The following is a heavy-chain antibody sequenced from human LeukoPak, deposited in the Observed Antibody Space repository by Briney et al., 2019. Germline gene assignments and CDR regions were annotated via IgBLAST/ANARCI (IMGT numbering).Heavy chain of an antibody. V-gene: IGHV3-74*01. J-gene: IGHJ5*02. CDR3: AREVSGDRWYNWFDP. CDR2: INTGGGDT. Sequence: PGGSLRLSSAASGYTLSSYWMHRSRQTPGQGLVLLSRINTGGGDTRYADSVKGRVTISRDNAKNTLYLQMNSLRADDTAVYYCAREVSGDRWYNWFDPWGQGTLVTGPS. D-gene: IGHD4-17*01. CDR1: GYTLSSYW.